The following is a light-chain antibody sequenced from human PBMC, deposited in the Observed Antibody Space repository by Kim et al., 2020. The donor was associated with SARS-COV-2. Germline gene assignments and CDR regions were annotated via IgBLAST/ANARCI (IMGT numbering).Light chain of an antibody. CDR2: DAS. CDR3: QQYKNYFWT. J-gene: IGKJ1*01. Sequence: ASVGDRVTITCRAGQAVDHCLAWLQQKPGQAPKVLIYDASTLESGVPPRFSGSGSGTEFTLTISGLQSEDSATYFCQQYKNYFWTFGQGTKVDIK. V-gene: IGKV1-5*01. CDR1: QAVDHC.